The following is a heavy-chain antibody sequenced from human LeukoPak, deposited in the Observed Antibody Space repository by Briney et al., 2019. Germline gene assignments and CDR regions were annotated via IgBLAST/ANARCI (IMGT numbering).Heavy chain of an antibody. D-gene: IGHD6-13*01. V-gene: IGHV1-2*02. J-gene: IGHJ5*02. CDR1: GYTFNGYY. Sequence: ASVKVSCKASGYTFNGYYKHWVRQAPGQGLEWMGWINPNSGGTNYAQKFQGRVTMTRDTSISTAYMELSRLRSDDTAVYYCARGEQQLIYGWFDPWGQGTLVTVSS. CDR2: INPNSGGT. CDR3: ARGEQQLIYGWFDP.